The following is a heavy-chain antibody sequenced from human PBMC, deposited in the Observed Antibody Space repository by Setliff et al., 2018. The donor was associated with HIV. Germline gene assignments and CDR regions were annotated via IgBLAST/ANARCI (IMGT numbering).Heavy chain of an antibody. D-gene: IGHD6-19*01. CDR3: ARRSGWFYDY. CDR1: GGSISSSNW. J-gene: IGHJ4*02. CDR2: IYHSGST. Sequence: ASETLSLTCAVSGGSISSSNWWSWVRQPPGKGLEWIGEIYHSGSTNYNPSLKSRVTIPVDKSKNQFSLKLSSVTAADTAVYYCARRSGWFYDYWGQGTLVTVSS. V-gene: IGHV4-4*02.